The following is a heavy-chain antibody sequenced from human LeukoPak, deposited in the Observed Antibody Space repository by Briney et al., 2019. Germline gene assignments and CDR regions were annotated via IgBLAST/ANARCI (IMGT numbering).Heavy chain of an antibody. CDR1: GFTFSSYA. CDR2: ISGSGGST. CDR3: AKDREIFGVVMFDY. Sequence: GSLRLSCAASGFTFSSYAMSWVRQAPGKGLEWVSAISGSGGSTYYTDSVKGRFTISRDNSRNTLYPQMNSLRAEDTAVYYCAKDREIFGVVMFDYWGQGTLVTVSS. D-gene: IGHD3-3*01. J-gene: IGHJ4*02. V-gene: IGHV3-23*01.